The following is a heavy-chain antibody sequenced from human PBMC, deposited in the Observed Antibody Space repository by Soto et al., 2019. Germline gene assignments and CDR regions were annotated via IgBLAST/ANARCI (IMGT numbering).Heavy chain of an antibody. V-gene: IGHV1-69*12. J-gene: IGHJ4*02. CDR3: ASGIQRWLRRINNGYSG. Sequence: QVQLVQSGAEVKKPESSVKVSCKAPGGTFSTYAISWVRQAPGQGLEWMGGIIPMFGTANYAQRFQDRVTITADESTNTVYMELSSLGSEDTAVYFCASGIQRWLRRINNGYSGWGQGTLVTVSS. CDR1: GGTFSTYA. CDR2: IIPMFGTA. D-gene: IGHD5-12*01.